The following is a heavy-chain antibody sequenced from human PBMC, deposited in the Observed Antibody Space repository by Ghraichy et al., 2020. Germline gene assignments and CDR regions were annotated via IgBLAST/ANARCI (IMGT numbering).Heavy chain of an antibody. D-gene: IGHD2-2*01. V-gene: IGHV3-23*01. CDR1: GFTFSSYA. J-gene: IGHJ4*02. CDR2: ISGSGGST. Sequence: GGSLRLSCAASGFTFSSYAMSWVRQAPGKGLEWVSAISGSGGSTYYADSVKGRFTISRDNSKNTLYLQMNSLRAEDTAVYYCAKDGAKYCSSTSCFIFDYWGQGTLVTVSS. CDR3: AKDGAKYCSSTSCFIFDY.